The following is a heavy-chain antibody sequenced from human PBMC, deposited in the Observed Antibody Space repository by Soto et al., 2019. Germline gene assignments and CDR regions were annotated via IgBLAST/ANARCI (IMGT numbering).Heavy chain of an antibody. CDR1: GFTFSDYY. Sequence: GGSLRLSCAASGFTFSDYYMTWIRQAPGKGLEWVSYISHSGNAIYYADSVKGRFTISRDNAKNSLYLQMNSLRAEDTAVYYCARDRDGRRVHYYYYMDVWGKGTTVTVSS. V-gene: IGHV3-11*01. D-gene: IGHD3-10*01. CDR3: ARDRDGRRVHYYYYMDV. CDR2: ISHSGNAI. J-gene: IGHJ6*03.